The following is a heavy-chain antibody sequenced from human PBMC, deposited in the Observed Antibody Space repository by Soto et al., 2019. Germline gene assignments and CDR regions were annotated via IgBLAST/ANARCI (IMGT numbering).Heavy chain of an antibody. CDR2: VSQSGASV. D-gene: IGHD3-3*01. CDR1: GFIFSSHA. Sequence: EVQLLESGGGFVKPGGSLRLSCEGSGFIFSSHAMTWVRQAPGKGLKWVSSVSQSGASVHLPDFLKGRFSSSRDNSKNTVYLELNNLRVDDTAVYYCAKDLPLWSGYSFSENHWGQGTLVTVSS. CDR3: AKDLPLWSGYSFSENH. V-gene: IGHV3-23*01. J-gene: IGHJ5*02.